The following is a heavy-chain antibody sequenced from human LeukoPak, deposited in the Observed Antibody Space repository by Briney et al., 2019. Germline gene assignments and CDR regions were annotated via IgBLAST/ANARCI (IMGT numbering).Heavy chain of an antibody. V-gene: IGHV4-39*01. CDR1: GASITSISHN. D-gene: IGHD3-10*01. CDR3: ARHYGP. J-gene: IGHJ5*02. CDR2: LYYNGGT. Sequence: SETLSLTCSVSGASITSISHNWGWIRQPPGKGLEWIGHLYYNGGTYYSPSLKRRVTISVDTSKNQFSLKLNSVTAADTAVYYCARHYGPWGQGTLVTVSS.